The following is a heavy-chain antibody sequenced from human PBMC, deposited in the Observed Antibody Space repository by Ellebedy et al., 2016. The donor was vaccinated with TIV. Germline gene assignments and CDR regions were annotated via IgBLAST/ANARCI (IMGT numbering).Heavy chain of an antibody. CDR3: ARGPYWYFDL. Sequence: ASVKVSCKASGYTFTSYDINWVRQATGQGLEWMGWINPNSGGTNYAQKFQGRVTMTRDTSISTAYMDLSRLRSDDTAVYYCARGPYWYFDLWGRGTLVTVSS. J-gene: IGHJ2*01. CDR1: GYTFTSYD. V-gene: IGHV1-2*02. CDR2: INPNSGGT.